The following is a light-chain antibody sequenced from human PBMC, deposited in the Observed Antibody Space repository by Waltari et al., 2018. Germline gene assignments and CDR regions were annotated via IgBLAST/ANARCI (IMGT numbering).Light chain of an antibody. Sequence: EIVLTQSPATLSLSPGERAPLSCRASQSVNTFLAWYQQTPGQAPRLLIYDASNRATGIPARFSGSGSGTDFTLTISSLEPEDFAVYYCQQRYNWPPLTFGGGTKVEIK. V-gene: IGKV3-11*01. CDR1: QSVNTF. CDR2: DAS. CDR3: QQRYNWPPLT. J-gene: IGKJ4*01.